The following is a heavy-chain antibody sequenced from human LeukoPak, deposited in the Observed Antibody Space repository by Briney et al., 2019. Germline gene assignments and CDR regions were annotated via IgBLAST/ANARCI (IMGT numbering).Heavy chain of an antibody. Sequence: GGSLRLSCAASGFTFSSYEMNWVRQAPGKGLEWVSSISSSSSYIYYADSVKGRFTISRDNAKNSLYLQMNSLRAEDTAVYYCARDGRRDGYNFHPIAFDIWGQGTMVTVSS. CDR3: ARDGRRDGYNFHPIAFDI. V-gene: IGHV3-21*01. D-gene: IGHD5-24*01. J-gene: IGHJ3*02. CDR1: GFTFSSYE. CDR2: ISSSSSYI.